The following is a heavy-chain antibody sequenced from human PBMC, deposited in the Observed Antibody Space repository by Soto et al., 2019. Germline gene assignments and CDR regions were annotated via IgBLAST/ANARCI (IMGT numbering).Heavy chain of an antibody. D-gene: IGHD1-26*01. CDR2: ISGSGGST. J-gene: IGHJ5*02. V-gene: IGHV3-23*01. Sequence: LRLSCAASGFTFSSYAMSWARQAPGRGLEWVSAISGSGGSTYYADSVKGRFTISRDNSKNTLYLQMNSLRAEDTAVYYCAKGVGPNWFDPWGQGTLVTVSS. CDR3: AKGVGPNWFDP. CDR1: GFTFSSYA.